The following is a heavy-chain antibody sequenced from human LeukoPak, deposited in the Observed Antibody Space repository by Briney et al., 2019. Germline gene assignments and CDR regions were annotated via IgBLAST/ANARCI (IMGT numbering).Heavy chain of an antibody. CDR1: GFTFSSYC. D-gene: IGHD3-10*01. J-gene: IGHJ4*02. V-gene: IGHV3-7*03. CDR2: INQGGSEK. Sequence: PGGSLRLSCAASGFTFSSYCMSWVRQAPGKGLEWVSNINQGGSEKYYVDAVKGRFTISRDNDKNSLYLQISGLKAEDTDVYYCARDTITMVRGVNFYWGEGTLVTVSA. CDR3: ARDTITMVRGVNFY.